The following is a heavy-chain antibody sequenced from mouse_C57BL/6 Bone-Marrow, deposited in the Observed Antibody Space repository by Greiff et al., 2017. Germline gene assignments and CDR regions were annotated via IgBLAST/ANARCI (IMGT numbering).Heavy chain of an antibody. V-gene: IGHV5-4*03. Sequence: EVNVVESGGGLVKPGGSLKLSCAASGFTFSSYAMSWVRQTPEKRLEWVATISDGGSYTYYPDNVKGRFTISRDNAKNNLYLQMSHLKSEDTAMYYCATLYPGDWGQGTTLTVSS. D-gene: IGHD2-1*01. J-gene: IGHJ2*01. CDR3: ATLYPGD. CDR2: ISDGGSYT. CDR1: GFTFSSYA.